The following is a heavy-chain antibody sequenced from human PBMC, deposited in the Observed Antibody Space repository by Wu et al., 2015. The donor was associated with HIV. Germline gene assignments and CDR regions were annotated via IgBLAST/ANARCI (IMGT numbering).Heavy chain of an antibody. CDR2: INANSGET. Sequence: QVQLVQSGAEVKKPGASVKVSCKASGYTFTAFYVHWVRQAPGQGLEWMGRINANSGETKFSQKFQGRVIMARDTSISTAYMEVRSLRSDDTAVYYCVRGRHMVRGVIIDLYYYGMDVWGQGTTVTVSS. CDR1: GYTFTAFY. D-gene: IGHD3-10*01. V-gene: IGHV1-2*06. J-gene: IGHJ6*02. CDR3: VRGRHMVRGVIIDLYYYGMDV.